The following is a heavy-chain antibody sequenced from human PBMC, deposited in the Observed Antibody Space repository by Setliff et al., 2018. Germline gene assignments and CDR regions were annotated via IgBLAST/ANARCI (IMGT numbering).Heavy chain of an antibody. CDR1: GYTFTNYA. CDR3: SRLVRFCTASTCQGASASEH. J-gene: IGHJ4*02. D-gene: IGHD2-8*02. CDR2: ISAYSGNT. Sequence: ASVKVSCKASGYTFTNYAINWVRQAPGQGLEWVGWISAYSGNTNYAHKLQGRVTMTTDTSTGTAYMDLRSLRSDDTAVYYCSRLVRFCTASTCQGASASEHWGQGTLVTVSS. V-gene: IGHV1-18*01.